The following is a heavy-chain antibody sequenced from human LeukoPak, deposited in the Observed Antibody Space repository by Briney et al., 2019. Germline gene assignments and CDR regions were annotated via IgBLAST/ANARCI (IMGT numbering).Heavy chain of an antibody. D-gene: IGHD2-21*02. CDR3: AKDKDTPATAQPQRGYFES. J-gene: IGHJ4*02. Sequence: PGGSLRLSCAASGFTVSSNYMSWVRQAPGKGLEWVSVIYSGGSTYYADSVKGRFTISRDNSKNTVDLQMNSLRVEDTAVYFCAKDKDTPATAQPQRGYFESWGQGTLVTVSA. V-gene: IGHV3-53*01. CDR1: GFTVSSNY. CDR2: IYSGGST.